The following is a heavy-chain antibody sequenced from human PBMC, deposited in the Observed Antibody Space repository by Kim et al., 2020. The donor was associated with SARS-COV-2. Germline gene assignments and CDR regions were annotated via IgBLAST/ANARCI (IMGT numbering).Heavy chain of an antibody. D-gene: IGHD6-25*01. V-gene: IGHV4-39*01. CDR1: GGSISRSPYY. CDR2: IYYSGSI. Sequence: SETLSLTCTVSGGSISRSPYYWAWIRQPPGKGLEWIGSIYYSGSIYYTPSLKNRVTISVDTSKNQFSLKLSSVTAADTAVYYCARLGLAACFYYWGQGTLVTVSS. CDR3: ARLGLAACFYY. J-gene: IGHJ4*02.